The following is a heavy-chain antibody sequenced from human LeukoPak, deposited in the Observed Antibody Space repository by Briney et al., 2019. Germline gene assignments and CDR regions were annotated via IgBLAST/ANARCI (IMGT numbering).Heavy chain of an antibody. V-gene: IGHV3-74*01. D-gene: IGHD3-22*01. Sequence: GGSLRLSCAASGNYWMHWVRQAPGKGLVWVSHINSDGSWTSYADSVKGRFTISRDNSKNTLFLQMNSLRAEDTAVYYCAKAPYDTSGFSSPNYFDYWGQGTLVTVSS. CDR1: GNYW. J-gene: IGHJ4*02. CDR2: INSDGSWT. CDR3: AKAPYDTSGFSSPNYFDY.